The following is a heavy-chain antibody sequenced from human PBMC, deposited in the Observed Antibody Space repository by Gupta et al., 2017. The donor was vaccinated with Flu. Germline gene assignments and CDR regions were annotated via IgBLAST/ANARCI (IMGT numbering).Heavy chain of an antibody. CDR3: ARDADYNDVSASRTFDS. CDR1: GDSLSSYC. Sequence: QVRLQASRTGLVEPSETLSLMCSVSGDSLSSYCWIWLRHPAGKGKKLEWTGRMDVSGRGDYNPALQSRVTMSIDTSKNQFALKLTSVSAGDTAVYYCARDADYNDVSASRTFDSWGQGILVTVSS. CDR2: MDVSGRG. J-gene: IGHJ4*02. D-gene: IGHD3-22*01. V-gene: IGHV4-4*07.